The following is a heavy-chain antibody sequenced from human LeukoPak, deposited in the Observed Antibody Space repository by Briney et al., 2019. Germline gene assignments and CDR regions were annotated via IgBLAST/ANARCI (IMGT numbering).Heavy chain of an antibody. Sequence: ASVKVSCKASGYTFTSYGIGWVRQAPGQGLEWMGWISAYNGNTNYAQKLQGRVTMTTDTSTSTAYMELRSLRSDDTAVYYCARGEAVDTAMVSPDYWGQGTLVTVSS. CDR1: GYTFTSYG. J-gene: IGHJ4*02. D-gene: IGHD5-18*01. CDR3: ARGEAVDTAMVSPDY. CDR2: ISAYNGNT. V-gene: IGHV1-18*01.